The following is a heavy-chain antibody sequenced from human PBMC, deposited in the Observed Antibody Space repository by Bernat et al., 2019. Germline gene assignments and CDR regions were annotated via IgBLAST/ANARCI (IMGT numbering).Heavy chain of an antibody. Sequence: EVQLVESGGGLVQPGGSLRLSCAASGFTVSSNYMSWVRQAPGKGLEWVSVIYSGGSTYYADSVKGRFTISRDNSKNTLYLQMNSLRAEDTAVYYCAKAVGSSSSMDDYWGQGTLVTVSS. D-gene: IGHD6-6*01. CDR2: IYSGGST. CDR1: GFTVSSNY. CDR3: AKAVGSSSSMDDY. J-gene: IGHJ4*02. V-gene: IGHV3-66*01.